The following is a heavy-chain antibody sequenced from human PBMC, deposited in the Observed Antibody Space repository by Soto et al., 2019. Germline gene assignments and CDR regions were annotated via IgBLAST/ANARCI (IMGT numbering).Heavy chain of an antibody. J-gene: IGHJ5*02. Sequence: PSGTLSLTCTVSGGSVSSGGYYWSWIRQPPGKGLEWIGYIYYSGSTDYIPSLKSRVTISIDTSKNQFSLKLSSVTAADTAVYYCARGPFFMVRGAVVLSGNWFDPWGQGTLVTVSS. CDR2: IYYSGST. D-gene: IGHD3-10*01. CDR1: GGSVSSGGYY. V-gene: IGHV4-61*08. CDR3: ARGPFFMVRGAVVLSGNWFDP.